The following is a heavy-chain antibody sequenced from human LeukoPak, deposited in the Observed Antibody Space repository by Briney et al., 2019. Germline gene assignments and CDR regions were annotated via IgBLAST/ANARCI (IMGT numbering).Heavy chain of an antibody. V-gene: IGHV3-23*01. D-gene: IGHD3-3*01. CDR1: GFTFSSYA. Sequence: PGGSLRLSCAASGFTFSSYAMSWVRQAPGKGLEWVSAISGSGGSTYYADSVKGRFTISRDNAKNSLYLQMNSLRAEDTAVYYCARDLRILEWLTDGNYWGQGTLVTVSS. CDR2: ISGSGGST. J-gene: IGHJ4*02. CDR3: ARDLRILEWLTDGNY.